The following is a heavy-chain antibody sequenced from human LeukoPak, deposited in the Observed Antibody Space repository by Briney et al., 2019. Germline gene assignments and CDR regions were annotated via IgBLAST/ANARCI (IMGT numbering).Heavy chain of an antibody. Sequence: SQTLSLTCVVSGGSVNSGGYSWSWIRQPPGKGLEWIGYIYDTGSTLYNPSLESRLTISIDTSKNQFSLRLSSVTAADTAVYFCARYSLSREDFQDWGQGTLVAVSS. CDR3: ARYSLSREDFQD. J-gene: IGHJ1*01. CDR1: GGSVNSGGYS. D-gene: IGHD6-13*01. V-gene: IGHV4-30-4*07. CDR2: IYDTGST.